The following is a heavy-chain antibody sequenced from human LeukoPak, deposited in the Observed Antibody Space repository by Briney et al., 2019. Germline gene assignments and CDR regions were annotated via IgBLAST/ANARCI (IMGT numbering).Heavy chain of an antibody. CDR1: GYTFTGYY. J-gene: IGHJ4*02. V-gene: IGHV1-2*02. D-gene: IGHD1-26*01. CDR3: ARYDGSYYHYFDY. Sequence: ASVKVSCKASGYTFTGYYIHWVRQAPGQGLEWMGWINPNSGGTKYEQKFQGRVTMTRDTSISTAYMELSRLRSDDTAVYYCARYDGSYYHYFDYWGQGTLVTVSS. CDR2: INPNSGGT.